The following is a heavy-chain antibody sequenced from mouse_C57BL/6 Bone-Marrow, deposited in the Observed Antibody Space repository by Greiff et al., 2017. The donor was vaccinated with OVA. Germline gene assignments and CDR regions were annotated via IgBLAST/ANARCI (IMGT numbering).Heavy chain of an antibody. CDR3: ARYIGRVAVDYFDY. D-gene: IGHD1-1*01. CDR1: GFTFTNYY. Sequence: EVKLVESGGGLVQPGDSLSLSCAASGFTFTNYYMSWVRQPPGKALEWLAFIRNKPNGSTTEYSASVKGRFTISRDNSQSILYLQMNALRAEDSSTYYCARYIGRVAVDYFDYWGQGTALTVSS. J-gene: IGHJ2*01. CDR2: IRNKPNGSTT. V-gene: IGHV7-3*01.